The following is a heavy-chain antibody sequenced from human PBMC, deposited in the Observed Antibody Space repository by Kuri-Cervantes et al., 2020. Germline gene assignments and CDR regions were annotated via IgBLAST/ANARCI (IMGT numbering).Heavy chain of an antibody. CDR1: GFTVSRNY. CDR2: IYSGGCT. D-gene: IGHD5-18*01. J-gene: IGHJ5*02. Sequence: GESLKISCAASGFTVSRNYMSWVRQAPGKGLEWVSVIYSGGCTYHADSVNGGFTISIDNSKNTVYLELNSLRPEDTSMYFCAKGYTSGYPSNWFDPWGPGTLVTVSS. CDR3: AKGYTSGYPSNWFDP. V-gene: IGHV3-53*05.